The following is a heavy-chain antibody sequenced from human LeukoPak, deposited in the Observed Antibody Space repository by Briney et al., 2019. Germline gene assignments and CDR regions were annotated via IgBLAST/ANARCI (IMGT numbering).Heavy chain of an antibody. D-gene: IGHD3-10*01. J-gene: IGHJ4*02. Sequence: GGSLRLSCAASGFTFSSHTMHWVRQAPGRGLEWVSVIYSGGSTYYADSVKGRFTISRDNSKNTLFLQMNSLRAGDTAVYYCARGTVTMVDYWGQGTLSPSPQ. CDR3: ARGTVTMVDY. CDR2: IYSGGST. CDR1: GFTFSSHT. V-gene: IGHV3-66*01.